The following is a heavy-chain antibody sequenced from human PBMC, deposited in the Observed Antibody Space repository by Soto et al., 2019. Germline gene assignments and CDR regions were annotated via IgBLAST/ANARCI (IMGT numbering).Heavy chain of an antibody. D-gene: IGHD3-9*01. J-gene: IGHJ6*02. CDR3: AGRGGGYDISHYGMDV. CDR2: IDPSDSYT. V-gene: IGHV5-10-1*01. CDR1: GYSFTSYW. Sequence: GESLKISCKGSGYSFTSYWISWVRQMPGEGLEWMGRIDPSDSYTNYSPSFQGHVTISADKSISTAYLQWSSLKASDTAMYYCAGRGGGYDISHYGMDVWGQGTTVTVSS.